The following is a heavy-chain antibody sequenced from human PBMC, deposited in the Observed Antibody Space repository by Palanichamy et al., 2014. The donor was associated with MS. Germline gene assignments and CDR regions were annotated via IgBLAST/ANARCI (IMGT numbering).Heavy chain of an antibody. CDR2: IWYDGSNK. Sequence: QVQLVESGGGVVQPGRSLRLSCAASGFTFSSYGMHWVRQAPGKGLEWVAVIWYDGSNKYYADSVKGRFTISRDNSKSTLYLQMNSLRAEDTAVYYCASLGSSGRDYWGQGTLVTVSS. CDR3: ASLGSSGRDY. CDR1: GFTFSSYG. D-gene: IGHD6-19*01. V-gene: IGHV3-33*01. J-gene: IGHJ4*02.